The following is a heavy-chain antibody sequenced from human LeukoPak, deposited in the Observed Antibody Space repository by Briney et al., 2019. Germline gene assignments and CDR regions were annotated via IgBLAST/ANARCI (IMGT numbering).Heavy chain of an antibody. D-gene: IGHD1-7*01. J-gene: IGHJ3*02. CDR2: INPNSGGT. CDR3: ARDVGWNSNDDAFDI. CDR1: GYTFTGYY. Sequence: ASVKVSCKASGYTFTGYYMHWVRQAPGQGLEWMGWINPNSGGTNYAQKFQGRVTMTRDTSISTAYMELSRLRSDDTAAYYCARDVGWNSNDDAFDIWGQGTMVTVSS. V-gene: IGHV1-2*02.